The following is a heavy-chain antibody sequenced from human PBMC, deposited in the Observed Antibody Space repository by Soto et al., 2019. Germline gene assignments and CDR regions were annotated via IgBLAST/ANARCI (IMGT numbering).Heavy chain of an antibody. V-gene: IGHV3-33*05. J-gene: IGHJ5*02. CDR1: GFTFRAYD. D-gene: IGHD3-10*01. CDR2: ISFDGTKI. Sequence: PVGSLRLSCVASGFTFRAYDMYWVRQSPGRGLEWVAMISFDGTKIHYADSVKGRFAISRDNGKNRLDLQMNSLRAEDTALYRCVRDILRIPYGSGRFDPWGLGTLVTVSP. CDR3: VRDILRIPYGSGRFDP.